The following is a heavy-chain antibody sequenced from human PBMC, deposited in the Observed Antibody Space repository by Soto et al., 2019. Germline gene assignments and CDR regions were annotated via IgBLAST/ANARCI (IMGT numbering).Heavy chain of an antibody. CDR1: GFTFSSYV. J-gene: IGHJ4*02. CDR2: ISGSGSGT. V-gene: IGHV3-23*01. CDR3: VQGRSGYDFDY. Sequence: VGSLRLSCAASGFTFSSYVMSWVRQAPGKGLEWVSAISGSGSGTYYADSVKGRFTISRDNSKNTLYVQMNSLRAEDTAVYYCVQGRSGYDFDYWGQGTLVTVSS. D-gene: IGHD5-12*01.